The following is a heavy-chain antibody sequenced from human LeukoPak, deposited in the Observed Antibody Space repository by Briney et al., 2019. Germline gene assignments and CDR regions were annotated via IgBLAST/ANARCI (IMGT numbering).Heavy chain of an antibody. J-gene: IGHJ4*02. D-gene: IGHD5-12*01. Sequence: GGSLRLSCAASGFTFSSYWMHWVRQTPGKGLMWVSRINSDGSITNYADSVKGRFTISRDNAKNTLYLQMNSLRAEDTAVYYCARVRATFSPHFDNWGQGTLVTVSS. V-gene: IGHV3-74*01. CDR2: INSDGSIT. CDR1: GFTFSSYW. CDR3: ARVRATFSPHFDN.